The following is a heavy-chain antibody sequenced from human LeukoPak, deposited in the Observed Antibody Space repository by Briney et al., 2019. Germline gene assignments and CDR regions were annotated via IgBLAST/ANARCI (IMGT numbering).Heavy chain of an antibody. CDR1: GFTFSDAW. D-gene: IGHD1-26*01. V-gene: IGHV3-15*01. Sequence: PGGSLRLSCAASGFTFSDAWMSWVRQVPGKGLEWVARIRSKGAGGSTDHAAPVKGRFTISRDDSKNMLYLQMNSLKMEDTAIYYCSTGGHYFGAWGPGTLVTVSS. CDR2: IRSKGAGGST. CDR3: STGGHYFGA. J-gene: IGHJ5*02.